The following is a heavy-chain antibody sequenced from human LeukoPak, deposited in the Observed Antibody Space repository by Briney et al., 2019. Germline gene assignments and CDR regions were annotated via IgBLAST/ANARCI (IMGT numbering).Heavy chain of an antibody. V-gene: IGHV3-11*04. CDR2: ISSSGSTI. Sequence: GGSLRLSCAASGFTFSDYYMSWIRQAPGKGLEWVSYISSSGSTIYYADSVKGRFTISRDNAKNSLYLQMDSLRAEDTAVYYCARDLLDYYDSSYHDAFDIWGQGTMVTVSS. J-gene: IGHJ3*02. CDR3: ARDLLDYYDSSYHDAFDI. D-gene: IGHD3-22*01. CDR1: GFTFSDYY.